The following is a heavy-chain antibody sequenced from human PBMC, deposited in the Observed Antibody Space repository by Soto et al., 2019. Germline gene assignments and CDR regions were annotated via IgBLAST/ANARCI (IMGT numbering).Heavy chain of an antibody. CDR3: ARDQGGYTIFDY. V-gene: IGHV4-31*03. Sequence: PSETLALTCTVSGGSIGRNDYYWSWIRQLPGKGLEWIGYIYYSGSTYYNPSLKSRVTISVDTSKNQFSLILYSVTAADTAVYYCARDQGGYTIFDYWGQGTLVTVSS. D-gene: IGHD5-18*01. J-gene: IGHJ4*02. CDR1: GGSIGRNDYY. CDR2: IYYSGST.